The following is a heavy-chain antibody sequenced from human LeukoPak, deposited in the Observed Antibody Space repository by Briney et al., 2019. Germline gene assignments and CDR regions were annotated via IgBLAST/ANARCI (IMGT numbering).Heavy chain of an antibody. CDR3: AKDHYYDSSGYSEYFQH. CDR2: IRSSGDST. V-gene: IGHV3-23*01. D-gene: IGHD3-22*01. Sequence: GGSLRLSCAASGFTFSSYGMSWVRQAPGKGLEWVSGIRSSGDSTYYANSVKGRFTISRDNSKNTLYLQMNSLRAEDTAVYYCAKDHYYDSSGYSEYFQHWGQGTLVTVSS. CDR1: GFTFSSYG. J-gene: IGHJ1*01.